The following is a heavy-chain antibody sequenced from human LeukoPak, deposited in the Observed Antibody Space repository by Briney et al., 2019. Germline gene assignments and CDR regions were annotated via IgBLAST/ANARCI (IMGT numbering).Heavy chain of an antibody. J-gene: IGHJ4*02. Sequence: SVKVSCKASGGTFSSYAISWVRQAPGQGLEWMGGIIPIFGTANYAQKFQGRVTIPADESTSTAYVELSSLRSEDTAVYYCARKGLGGELGGFDSWGQGTLVTVSS. V-gene: IGHV1-69*13. CDR3: ARKGLGGELGGFDS. CDR2: IIPIFGTA. CDR1: GGTFSSYA. D-gene: IGHD1-26*01.